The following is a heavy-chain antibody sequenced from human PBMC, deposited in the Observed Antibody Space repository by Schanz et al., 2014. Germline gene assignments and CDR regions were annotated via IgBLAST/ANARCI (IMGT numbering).Heavy chain of an antibody. Sequence: VQLEESGGGLVKPGGSLRLSCAGSGFTFADYYMTWIRQAPGKGLEWISYVSSYDTTVSYADSVKGRFTISRDNAKNSVYLQMNSLRVEDTAVYYCARYGFRKFGVVYGLAVWGQGTTVTVS. CDR2: VSSYDTTV. J-gene: IGHJ6*02. CDR3: ARYGFRKFGVVYGLAV. D-gene: IGHD3-3*01. CDR1: GFTFADYY. V-gene: IGHV3-11*01.